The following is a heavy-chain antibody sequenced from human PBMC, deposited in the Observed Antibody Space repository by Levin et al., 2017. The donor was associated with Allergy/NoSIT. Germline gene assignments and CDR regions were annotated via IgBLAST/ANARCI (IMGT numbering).Heavy chain of an antibody. J-gene: IGHJ4*02. D-gene: IGHD3-10*01. CDR2: ISGSGGST. V-gene: IGHV3-23*01. Sequence: PGGSLRLSCAASGFTFSSYAMSWVRQAPGKGLEWVSAISGSGGSTYYADSVQGRFTTSRDKSKNTLYLQMNSLRAEDTAVYYCAKDRGFGELTFDYWGQGTLVTVSS. CDR1: GFTFSSYA. CDR3: AKDRGFGELTFDY.